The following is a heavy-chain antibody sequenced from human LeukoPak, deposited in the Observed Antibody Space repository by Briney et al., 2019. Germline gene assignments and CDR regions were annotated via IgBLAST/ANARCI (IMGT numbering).Heavy chain of an antibody. CDR1: GFTFSSYW. V-gene: IGHV3-7*03. CDR3: AKDHANTPVVTN. D-gene: IGHD2-21*02. J-gene: IGHJ4*02. Sequence: PGGSLRLSCAASGFTFSSYWMTWVRQAPGKGLEWVANIKQDGSETYYVDSVQGRFIISRDNAKDSLYLQMNNLRVDDTATYYCAKDHANTPVVTNWGQGILVSVSS. CDR2: IKQDGSET.